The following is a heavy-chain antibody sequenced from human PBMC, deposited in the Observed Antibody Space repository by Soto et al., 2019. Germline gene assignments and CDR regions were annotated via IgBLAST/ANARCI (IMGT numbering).Heavy chain of an antibody. J-gene: IGHJ4*02. CDR1: GGAFSNFY. CDR3: ARWMRRVLVASPHAQSLDY. V-gene: IGHV4-34*01. Sequence: PAETLSLTCAVSGGAFSNFYWTWIRQSPGKGLEWIGEINHSGTTNYRPSLKSRVSISIDTSKNQFSLKLTSVTAADTDVYYCARWMRRVLVASPHAQSLDYWGQGTLVTVSS. CDR2: INHSGTT. D-gene: IGHD2-2*01.